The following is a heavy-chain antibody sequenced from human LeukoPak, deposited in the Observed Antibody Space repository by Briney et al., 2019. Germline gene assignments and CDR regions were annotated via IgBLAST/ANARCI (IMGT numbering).Heavy chain of an antibody. CDR2: IWYDGSNK. Sequence: GGSLRLSCAASGFTFSSYGMHWVRQAPGKGLEWVAVIWYDGSNKYYADSVKGRFTISRDNAKNSLYLQMNSLTAEDTADYYCARDLGDYVGYDAFENWGQGTRVTVSS. CDR3: ARDLGDYVGYDAFEN. CDR1: GFTFSSYG. D-gene: IGHD4-17*01. J-gene: IGHJ3*02. V-gene: IGHV3-33*01.